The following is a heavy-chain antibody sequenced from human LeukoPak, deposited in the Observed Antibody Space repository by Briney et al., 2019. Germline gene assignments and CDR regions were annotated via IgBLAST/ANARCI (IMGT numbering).Heavy chain of an antibody. Sequence: PSETLSLTCTVSGGSISSYYWSWIRQPPGEGLEWIGYIYYSGSTNYNPSLKSRVTISVDTSKNQFSLKLSSVTAADTAVYYCARSGIYDYVWGSYRYPFDYWGQGTLVTVSS. D-gene: IGHD3-16*02. CDR1: GGSISSYY. V-gene: IGHV4-59*01. CDR3: ARSGIYDYVWGSYRYPFDY. CDR2: IYYSGST. J-gene: IGHJ4*02.